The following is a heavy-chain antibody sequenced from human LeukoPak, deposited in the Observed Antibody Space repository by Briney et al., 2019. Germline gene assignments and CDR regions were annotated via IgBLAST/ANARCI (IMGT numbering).Heavy chain of an antibody. J-gene: IGHJ4*02. CDR1: GGSISSYY. CDR2: IYYSGST. D-gene: IGHD3-9*01. Sequence: SETLSLTCTVSGGSISSYYWSWIRQPPGKGLEWIGYIYYSGSTNYNPSLKSRVTISVDTSKNQFSLKLSPVTAADTAVYHCARHFRGLRYFDWLFDYWGQGTLVTVSS. CDR3: ARHFRGLRYFDWLFDY. V-gene: IGHV4-59*08.